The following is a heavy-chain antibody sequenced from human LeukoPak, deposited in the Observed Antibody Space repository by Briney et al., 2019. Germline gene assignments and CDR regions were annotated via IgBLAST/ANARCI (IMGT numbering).Heavy chain of an antibody. J-gene: IGHJ4*02. D-gene: IGHD3-22*01. Sequence: GGSLRLSCAASGFTFSSYNMNWVRQAPGKGLEWVSSISSSSSYIYYADSVKGRFTISRDNAKNSLYLQMNSLRAEDTAVYYCARETPDLYYYDSSGYFHWGQGTLVNVSS. V-gene: IGHV3-21*01. CDR2: ISSSSSYI. CDR3: ARETPDLYYYDSSGYFH. CDR1: GFTFSSYN.